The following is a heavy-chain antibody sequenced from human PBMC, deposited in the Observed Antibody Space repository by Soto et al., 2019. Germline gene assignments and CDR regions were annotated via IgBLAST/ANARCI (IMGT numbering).Heavy chain of an antibody. J-gene: IGHJ4*02. CDR1: GDSISSYY. V-gene: IGHV4-59*01. Sequence: QVQLQESGPGLVKPSETLSLTCAVSGDSISSYYCMWIRQPPGKGLESIGYLYYGRSANYNPSLKSRVTLSVHTSTKQCSLTLSSMTAADTAVYYCALRSMAVVPEYWGQGTLVTVSS. CDR2: LYYGRSA. CDR3: ALRSMAVVPEY. D-gene: IGHD3-22*01.